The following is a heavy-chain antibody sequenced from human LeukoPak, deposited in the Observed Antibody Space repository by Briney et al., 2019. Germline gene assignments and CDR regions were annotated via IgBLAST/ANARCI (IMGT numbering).Heavy chain of an antibody. J-gene: IGHJ3*02. CDR3: ARQERGYDGSGHRAFDT. CDR1: SGSISSSSYY. D-gene: IGHD3-22*01. CDR2: IYYSGST. Sequence: SETLSLTCAVSSGSISSSSYYWGWIRQPPGKGLEWIGSIYYSGSTYYNPSLKSRVTLSVDTSKNQFSLKLRSVTAADTAVYYCARQERGYDGSGHRAFDTWGQGTMVTISS. V-gene: IGHV4-39*01.